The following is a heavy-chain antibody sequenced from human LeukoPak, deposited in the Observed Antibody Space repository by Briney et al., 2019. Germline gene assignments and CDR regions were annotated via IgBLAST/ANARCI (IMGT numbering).Heavy chain of an antibody. Sequence: SETLSLTCTVPGGSVSSGRYYWSWLRQHPGKGLEWIGYIDYRGNTHYNPSLESRVTISVDTSRNQFSLKLSSVTAADTAVYYCARGPPDIVVVRNWGQGTLVTVSS. CDR3: ARGPPDIVVVRN. D-gene: IGHD2-15*01. CDR1: GGSVSSGRYY. J-gene: IGHJ4*02. V-gene: IGHV4-30-4*08. CDR2: IDYRGNT.